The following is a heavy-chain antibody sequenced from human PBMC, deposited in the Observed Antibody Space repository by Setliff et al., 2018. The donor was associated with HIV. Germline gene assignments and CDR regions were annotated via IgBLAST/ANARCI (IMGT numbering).Heavy chain of an antibody. D-gene: IGHD2-21*01. CDR2: IAHSGGT. CDR1: GESMSGYF. V-gene: IGHV4-34*01. CDR3: VRGRDFIVRHLHFTAGGAYDV. J-gene: IGHJ3*01. Sequence: PSETLSLTCAFYGESMSGYFWTWIRQSPGTGLEWLGEIAHSGGTNYKSSLKSRLTISVDPSRNQSSLRLTSVTVADTAVYYCVRGRDFIVRHLHFTAGGAYDVWGPGTLVTVSS.